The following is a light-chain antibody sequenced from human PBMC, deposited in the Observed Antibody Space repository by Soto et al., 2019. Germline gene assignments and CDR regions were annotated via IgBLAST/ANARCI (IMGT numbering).Light chain of an antibody. Sequence: EIVMTQSPATLSVSPGERATLSSRASQSVSSNLAWYQQKPGQDPRLLIYGASTRATGIPASFSGSGSGTEFTLTISSLQSEDFAVYYCQQYNNRLWTFGQGTKV. V-gene: IGKV3-15*01. CDR2: GAS. CDR1: QSVSSN. CDR3: QQYNNRLWT. J-gene: IGKJ1*01.